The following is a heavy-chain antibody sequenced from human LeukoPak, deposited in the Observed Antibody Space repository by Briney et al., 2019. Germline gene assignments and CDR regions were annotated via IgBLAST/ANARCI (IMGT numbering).Heavy chain of an antibody. Sequence: GGSLRLSCAASEFTFSSYSMNWVRQAPGKGLEWVSYITNSGNSKSYADSVKGRFTISRDNTKNSLYLQMNGLRAEDTAVYYCARGRAYCSSTSCTRYYYYGMDVWGQGTTVTVSS. CDR3: ARGRAYCSSTSCTRYYYYGMDV. J-gene: IGHJ6*02. V-gene: IGHV3-48*01. D-gene: IGHD2-2*01. CDR2: ITNSGNSK. CDR1: EFTFSSYS.